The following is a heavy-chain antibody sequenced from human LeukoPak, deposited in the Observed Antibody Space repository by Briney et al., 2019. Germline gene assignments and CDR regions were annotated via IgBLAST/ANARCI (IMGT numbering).Heavy chain of an antibody. CDR1: GFTFSSYS. J-gene: IGHJ4*02. CDR2: ISSSSSYI. V-gene: IGHV3-21*01. CDR3: ASRRYSSGWFDDY. D-gene: IGHD6-19*01. Sequence: GGSLRLSCAASGFTFSSYSVNWVRQAPGKGLEWVSSISSSSSYIYYADSVKGRFTISRDNAKNSLYLQMNSLRAEDTAVYYCASRRYSSGWFDDYWGQGTLVTVSS.